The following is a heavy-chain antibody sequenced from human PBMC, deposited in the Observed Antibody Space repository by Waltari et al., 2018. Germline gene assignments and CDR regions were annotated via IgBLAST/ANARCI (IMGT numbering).Heavy chain of an antibody. CDR2: IYYSGRT. CDR1: GGSISSSSYY. Sequence: QLQLQESGPGLVKPSETLSLTCTVSGGSISSSSYYWGWIRQPPGKGLEWIGSIYYSGRTDYNPALKSRVTISVDTSKNQFSLKLSSVTAAETAVYYCARQGVGAAAGKVDPWGQGTLVTVSS. CDR3: ARQGVGAAAGKVDP. V-gene: IGHV4-39*01. J-gene: IGHJ5*02. D-gene: IGHD6-13*01.